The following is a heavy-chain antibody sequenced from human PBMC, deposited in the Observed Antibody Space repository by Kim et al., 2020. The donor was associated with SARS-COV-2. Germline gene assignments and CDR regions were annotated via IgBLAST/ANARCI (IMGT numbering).Heavy chain of an antibody. Sequence: GESLRLSCAASGFTFSSHSMNWVRQTPGKGLEWVSSISGSSSYIYYADSLKGRFTISRHNAKNSLFLEMNSLRVDDTAVYYCARGLTNTGSYSDVFDIWGQGTMVTVSS. CDR2: ISGSSSYI. CDR3: ARGLTNTGSYSDVFDI. CDR1: GFTFSSHS. D-gene: IGHD1-26*01. J-gene: IGHJ3*02. V-gene: IGHV3-21*04.